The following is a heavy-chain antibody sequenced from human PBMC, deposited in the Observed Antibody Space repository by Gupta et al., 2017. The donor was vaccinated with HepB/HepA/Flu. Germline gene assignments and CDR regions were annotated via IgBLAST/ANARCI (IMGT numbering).Heavy chain of an antibody. CDR1: GFSFSSYD. V-gene: IGHV3-23*01. J-gene: IGHJ4*02. CDR2: MAGTFGTT. Sequence: EVQVMESGGGLVQPGGSLRLSCATSGFSFSSYDMGGVRQAPGKGLEWVSCMAGTFGTTHYADSVKGRFTISGDNSKNTLHLQMNNLRVEDTAIYYCATANKSYSGLLACWGQGTLVTVSS. CDR3: ATANKSYSGLLAC. D-gene: IGHD5-12*01.